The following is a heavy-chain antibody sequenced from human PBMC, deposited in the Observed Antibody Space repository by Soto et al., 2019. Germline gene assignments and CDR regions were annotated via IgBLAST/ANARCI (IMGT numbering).Heavy chain of an antibody. CDR3: AGSSWSGPVKAY. V-gene: IGHV3-23*01. Sequence: EVQLLESGGGLVQPGGSLRLSCAASGFTFSSYAMSWVRQAPGKGLEWVSAISGSGGSTYYADSVKGRFTISRDNSKNTLYLQMNSLRAEDTAVYYCAGSSWSGPVKAYWGQGTLVTVSS. J-gene: IGHJ4*02. CDR1: GFTFSSYA. D-gene: IGHD6-13*01. CDR2: ISGSGGST.